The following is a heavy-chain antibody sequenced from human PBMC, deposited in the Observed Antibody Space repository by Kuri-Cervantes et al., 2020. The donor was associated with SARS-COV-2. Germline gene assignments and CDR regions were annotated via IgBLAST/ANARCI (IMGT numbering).Heavy chain of an antibody. Sequence: LPFSASGCTFRNYARSWVSQAPGKGLEWVSAISGSGGITYYADSVKGRFTISRDNSKNTLYLQMNSLRAEDTAVYYCARGYDSSGYEIYFYYYGMDVLGQGPTVTVSS. J-gene: IGHJ6*02. CDR1: GCTFRNYA. V-gene: IGHV3-23*01. CDR2: ISGSGGIT. CDR3: ARGYDSSGYEIYFYYYGMDV. D-gene: IGHD3-22*01.